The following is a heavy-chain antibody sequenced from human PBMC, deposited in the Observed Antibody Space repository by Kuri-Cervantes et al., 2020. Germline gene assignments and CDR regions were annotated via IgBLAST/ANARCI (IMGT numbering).Heavy chain of an antibody. V-gene: IGHV3-74*01. CDR1: GFTFSTYW. CDR2: ISSDGRSA. D-gene: IGHD2-15*01. CDR3: AKDLMMGFYCGGGNCDNDY. Sequence: GGSLRLSCAASGFTFSTYWMHWVRQAPGKGLVWVSRISSDGRSASYAGSVKGRFTISRDNSKNTLYLQMNSLRAEDTAVYYCAKDLMMGFYCGGGNCDNDYWGQGTLVTVSS. J-gene: IGHJ4*02.